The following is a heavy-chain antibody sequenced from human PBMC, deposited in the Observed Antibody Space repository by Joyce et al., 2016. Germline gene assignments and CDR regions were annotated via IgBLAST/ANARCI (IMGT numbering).Heavy chain of an antibody. V-gene: IGHV3-33*01. CDR1: GFTFSLSG. D-gene: IGHD1-1*01. CDR2: IWKDGGKK. Sequence: QVQLVESGGGAVQPGTSLRLSCDASGFTFSLSGMHWVRQAPGRGLEWVASIWKDGGKKYYVDAVNGRFTISRDNSKNTLWLQMNSLRADDTALYFCARASTYWYFDIWGRGTPVTVSS. CDR3: ARASTYWYFDI. J-gene: IGHJ2*01.